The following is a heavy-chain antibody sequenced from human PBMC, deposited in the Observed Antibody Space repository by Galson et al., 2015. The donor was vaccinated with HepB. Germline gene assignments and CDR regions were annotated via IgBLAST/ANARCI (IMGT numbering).Heavy chain of an antibody. D-gene: IGHD7-27*01. J-gene: IGHJ3*02. CDR2: IIPILGIA. Sequence: SVKVSCKASGGTFSSYAISWVRQAPGQGLEWMGGIIPILGIANYAQKFQGRVTITADKSTSTAYMELSSLRSEDTAVYYCARDATLGAFDIWGQGTMVTVSS. V-gene: IGHV1-69*10. CDR3: ARDATLGAFDI. CDR1: GGTFSSYA.